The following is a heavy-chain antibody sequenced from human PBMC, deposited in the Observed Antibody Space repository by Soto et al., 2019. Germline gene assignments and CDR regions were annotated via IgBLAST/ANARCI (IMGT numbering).Heavy chain of an antibody. D-gene: IGHD3-10*01. Sequence: QVQLVESGGGLVKPGGSLRLSCATSGFPFSAYYMSWIRQAPRKGLEWLSYISGSSDYTNSADSVKGRFTISRDNAKNSLFLQMNRLRADDTAVYYCARDLGSSSTNYFDSWGQGTLVTVSS. CDR2: ISGSSDYT. CDR1: GFPFSAYY. V-gene: IGHV3-11*06. J-gene: IGHJ4*02. CDR3: ARDLGSSSTNYFDS.